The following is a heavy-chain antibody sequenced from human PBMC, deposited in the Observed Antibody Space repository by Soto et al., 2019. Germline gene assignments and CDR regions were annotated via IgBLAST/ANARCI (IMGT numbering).Heavy chain of an antibody. CDR2: IVVGSGNT. J-gene: IGHJ6*02. CDR3: AAGGLVVPAATYYYYYGMDV. Sequence: QMQLVQSGPEVKKPGTSVKVSCKASGFTFTSSAVQWVRQARGQRLEWIGWIVVGSGNTNYAQKFQERVTITRDMSTSTAYMELSSLRSEDTAVYYCAAGGLVVPAATYYYYYGMDVWGQGTTVTVSS. V-gene: IGHV1-58*01. CDR1: GFTFTSSA. D-gene: IGHD2-2*01.